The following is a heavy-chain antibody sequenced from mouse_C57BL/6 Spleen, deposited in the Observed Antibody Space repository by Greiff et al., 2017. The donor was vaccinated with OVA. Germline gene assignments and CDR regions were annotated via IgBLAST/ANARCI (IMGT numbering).Heavy chain of an antibody. V-gene: IGHV1-42*01. J-gene: IGHJ4*01. CDR1: GYSFTGYY. D-gene: IGHD2-3*01. CDR2: INPSTGGT. CDR3: ARRWLLGYAMDY. Sequence: VQLQQSGPELVKPGASVKISCKASGYSFTGYYMNWVKQSPEKSLEWIGEINPSTGGTTYNQKFKAKATLTVDKSSSTAYMQLKSLTSEDSAVYYCARRWLLGYAMDYWGQGTSVTVSS.